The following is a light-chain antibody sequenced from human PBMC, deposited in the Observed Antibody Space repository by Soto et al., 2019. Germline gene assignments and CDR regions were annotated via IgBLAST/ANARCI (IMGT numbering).Light chain of an antibody. CDR3: AAWDDSQIGYV. V-gene: IGLV1-44*01. Sequence: LTQPPSASGTPGQRVTISCSGSSANIGSNTVNWYQQLPGAAPKLLIYSDNQRPSGVPDRFSGSKSGTSASLAISGLQSEDEADYYCAAWDDSQIGYVFGTGTKVTVL. CDR2: SDN. J-gene: IGLJ1*01. CDR1: SANIGSNT.